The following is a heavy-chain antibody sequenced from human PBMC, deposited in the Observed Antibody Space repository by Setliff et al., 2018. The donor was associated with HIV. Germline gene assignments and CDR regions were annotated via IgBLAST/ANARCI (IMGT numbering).Heavy chain of an antibody. Sequence: SETLSLTCTVSGGSISSSSYYWGWIRQPPGKGLEWIGSIYYSGSTYYNPSLKSRVTISVDTSKNQFSLKLSSVTAADTAVYYCARAKAVAGFDWGQGTLVTV. CDR3: ARAKAVAGFD. D-gene: IGHD6-19*01. V-gene: IGHV4-39*07. J-gene: IGHJ4*02. CDR2: IYYSGST. CDR1: GGSISSSSYY.